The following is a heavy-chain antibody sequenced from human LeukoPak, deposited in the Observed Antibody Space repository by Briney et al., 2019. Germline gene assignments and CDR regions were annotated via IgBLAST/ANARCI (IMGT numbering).Heavy chain of an antibody. V-gene: IGHV4-59*08. J-gene: IGHJ4*02. D-gene: IGHD3-10*01. CDR2: IYYSGST. CDR3: ARGFRGPNFDY. Sequence: PSETLSLTCTVSGGSISSYYWSWIRQPPGKGLEWIGYIYYSGSTNYNPSLKSRVTISVDSSKNQFSLKLTSMTAADTAVYYCARGFRGPNFDYWGQGTLVTVSS. CDR1: GGSISSYY.